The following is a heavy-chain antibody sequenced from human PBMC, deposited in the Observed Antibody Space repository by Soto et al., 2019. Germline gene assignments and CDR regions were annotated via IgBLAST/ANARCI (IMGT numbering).Heavy chain of an antibody. Sequence: EVQLLESGGGLVQPGGSLRLSCAASGFTFSSYAMSWVRQAPGKGLEWVSAISGSGVSTYYADSVKGRFTISRDNSKNTLYLEKHSLRAEGRAVYYGETEEGDSVVFVSATQVSWGQGTLGHVSS. CDR2: ISGSGVST. CDR3: ETEEGDSVVFVSATQVS. J-gene: IGHJ5*02. V-gene: IGHV3-23*01. CDR1: GFTFSSYA. D-gene: IGHD2-15*01.